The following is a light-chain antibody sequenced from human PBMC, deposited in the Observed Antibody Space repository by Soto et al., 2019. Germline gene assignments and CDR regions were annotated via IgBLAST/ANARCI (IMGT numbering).Light chain of an antibody. J-gene: IGKJ5*01. Sequence: EIVLTQSPGTLSLSPGERATLSCRASQSVSSSQLAWYQHKPGQAPRLLIFDASRRATGIPDRFSGSGSGTHFTLTISRLEPGDFAVYYCQHFGGTTFTFGQGTRLEIK. CDR2: DAS. V-gene: IGKV3-20*01. CDR3: QHFGGTTFT. CDR1: QSVSSSQ.